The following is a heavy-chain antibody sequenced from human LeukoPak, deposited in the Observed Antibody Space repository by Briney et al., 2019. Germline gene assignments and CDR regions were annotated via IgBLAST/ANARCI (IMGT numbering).Heavy chain of an antibody. CDR1: GSTFSDYY. V-gene: IGHV3-11*01. CDR2: ISSSGSTI. J-gene: IGHJ4*02. D-gene: IGHD1-1*01. CDR3: ASGWKSGSFDY. Sequence: GGSLGLSCAASGSTFSDYYMSWIRQAPGKGLEWVSYISSSGSTIYYADSVKGRFTISRDNAKSSLYLQMNSLRAEDTAVYYCASGWKSGSFDYWGQGTLVTVSS.